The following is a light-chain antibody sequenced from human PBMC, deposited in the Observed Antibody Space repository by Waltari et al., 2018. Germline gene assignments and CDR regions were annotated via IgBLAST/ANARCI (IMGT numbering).Light chain of an antibody. CDR2: AAS. CDR3: QQSYRTPLT. CDR1: QSINRY. V-gene: IGKV1-39*01. Sequence: DIQMTQSPSSLSASIGDRVTITCRARQSINRYLNWYQQKPGTAPKVLISAASSVQSGVPSRSSGSGSGTDFTLTISSLQPEDVATYSCQQSYRTPLTFGGWTKVEIK. J-gene: IGKJ4*01.